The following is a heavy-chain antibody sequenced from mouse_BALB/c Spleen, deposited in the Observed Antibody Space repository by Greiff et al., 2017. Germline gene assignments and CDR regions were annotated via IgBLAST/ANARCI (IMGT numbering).Heavy chain of an antibody. CDR3: ARGYYGYEDFDY. D-gene: IGHD1-2*01. Sequence: EVQGVESGGGLVQPGGSLRLSCATSGFTFTDYYMSWVRQPPGKALEWLGFIRNKANGYTTEYSASVKGRFTISRDNSQSILYLQMNTLRAEDSATYYCARGYYGYEDFDYWGQGTTLTVSS. CDR2: IRNKANGYTT. V-gene: IGHV7-3*02. CDR1: GFTFTDYY. J-gene: IGHJ2*01.